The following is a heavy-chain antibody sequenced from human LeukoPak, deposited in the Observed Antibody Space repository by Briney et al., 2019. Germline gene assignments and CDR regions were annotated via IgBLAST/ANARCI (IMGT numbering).Heavy chain of an antibody. J-gene: IGHJ5*02. CDR3: ARSTIWNYNWFDP. V-gene: IGHV1-69*04. CDR1: GGTFSSYA. D-gene: IGHD1-7*01. Sequence: SVKVSCKASGGTFSSYAISWVRQAPGQGLEWMGRIIPILGIANYAQKFQGRVTITADKSTSTAYMELSSLRSEDTAVYYCARSTIWNYNWFDPWGQGTLVTVSS. CDR2: IIPILGIA.